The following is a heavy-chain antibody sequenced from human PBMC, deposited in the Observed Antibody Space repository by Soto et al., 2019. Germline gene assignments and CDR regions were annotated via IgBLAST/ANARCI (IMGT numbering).Heavy chain of an antibody. CDR2: FDPEDGET. Sequence: ASVKVSCKVSGYTLTELSMHWVRQAPGKGLEWMGGFDPEDGETIYAQKFQGRVTMTEDTSTDTAYMELSSLRSEDTAVYYCATLWEPVGATRYNWLDPWGQGTLVTVSS. CDR1: GYTLTELS. V-gene: IGHV1-24*01. J-gene: IGHJ5*02. CDR3: ATLWEPVGATRYNWLDP. D-gene: IGHD1-26*01.